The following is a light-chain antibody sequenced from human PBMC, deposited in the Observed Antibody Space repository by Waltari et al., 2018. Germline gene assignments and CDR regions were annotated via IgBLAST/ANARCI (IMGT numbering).Light chain of an antibody. CDR2: GAS. CDR1: QSVSRNY. Sequence: EIVLTQSPGTLSLSTGERATLSCRASQSVSRNYLNWYQQKGGQAPRLLIHGASIRATGIPDRFSGSGSGTDFTLTISRLEPEDFAVYYCQQYDGEVLTFGGGTKVEI. V-gene: IGKV3-20*01. CDR3: QQYDGEVLT. J-gene: IGKJ4*01.